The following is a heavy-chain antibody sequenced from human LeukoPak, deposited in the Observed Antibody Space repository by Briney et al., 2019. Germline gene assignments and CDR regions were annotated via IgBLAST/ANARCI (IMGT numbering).Heavy chain of an antibody. CDR2: IYYSGST. J-gene: IGHJ5*02. CDR1: GGSISSYY. D-gene: IGHD2-21*02. Sequence: SETLSLTCTVSGGSISSYYWSWIRQPPGKGLEWIGYIYYSGSTNYNPSLKSRVTISVDTSKNQFSLKLSSVTAADTAVYYCARSSYCGGDCYSAWFDPWGQGTLVTVSS. CDR3: ARSSYCGGDCYSAWFDP. V-gene: IGHV4-59*12.